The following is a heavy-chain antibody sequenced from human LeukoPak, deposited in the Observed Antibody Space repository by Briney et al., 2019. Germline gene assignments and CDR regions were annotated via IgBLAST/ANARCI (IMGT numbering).Heavy chain of an antibody. CDR1: GFPVSRNY. V-gene: IGHV3-66*01. CDR2: IYSGGST. Sequence: GSPGPFCAASGFPVSRNYLSWVRPGPGEGLGGVSVIYSGGSTYYADSVKGRFTISRDNAKNSLYLQMNSLRAEDTAMYFCAGDDSSGYFFDFWGQGTLVTVSS. J-gene: IGHJ4*02. D-gene: IGHD3-22*01. CDR3: AGDDSSGYFFDF.